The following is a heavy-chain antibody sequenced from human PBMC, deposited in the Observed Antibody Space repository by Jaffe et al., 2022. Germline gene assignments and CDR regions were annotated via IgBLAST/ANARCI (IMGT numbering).Heavy chain of an antibody. CDR3: ARVSSGRLRGYSYGRDAFDI. D-gene: IGHD5-18*01. CDR1: GFTFSSYW. V-gene: IGHV3-7*05. CDR2: IKQDGSEK. Sequence: EVQLVESGGGLVQPGGSLRLSCAASGFTFSSYWMSWVRQAPGKGLEWVANIKQDGSEKYYVDSVKGRFTISRDNAKNSLYLQMNSLRAEDTAVYYCARVSSGRLRGYSYGRDAFDIWGQGTMVTVSS. J-gene: IGHJ3*02.